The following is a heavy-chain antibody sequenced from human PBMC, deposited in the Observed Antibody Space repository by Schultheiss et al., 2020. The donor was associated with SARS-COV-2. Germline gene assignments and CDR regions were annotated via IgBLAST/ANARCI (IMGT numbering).Heavy chain of an antibody. CDR2: IRSKAYGGTT. D-gene: IGHD1-26*01. CDR1: GFTFGDYA. V-gene: IGHV3-49*04. J-gene: IGHJ4*02. CDR3: AKEQQGSVGATMHPFGY. Sequence: GESLKISCTASGFTFGDYAMSWVRQAPGKGLEWVGFIRSKAYGGTTEYAASVKGRFTISRDDSKSIAYLQMNSLKTEDTAVYYCAKEQQGSVGATMHPFGYWGQGTLVTVAS.